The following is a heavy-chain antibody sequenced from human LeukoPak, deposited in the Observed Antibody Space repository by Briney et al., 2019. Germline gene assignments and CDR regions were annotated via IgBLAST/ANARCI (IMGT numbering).Heavy chain of an antibody. D-gene: IGHD2-8*01. CDR2: IYSGGST. CDR1: GFTVSSNY. V-gene: IGHV3-66*01. CDR3: AKRYAENVDY. J-gene: IGHJ4*02. Sequence: SGGSLRLSCAASGFTVSSNYMSWVRQAPGKGLEWVSVIYSGGSTNYADSVKGRFTISRDNSKNTLYLQMNSLRAEDTAVYYCAKRYAENVDYWGQGTLVAVSS.